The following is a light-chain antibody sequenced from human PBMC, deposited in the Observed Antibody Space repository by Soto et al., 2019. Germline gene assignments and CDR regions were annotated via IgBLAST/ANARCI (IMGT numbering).Light chain of an antibody. CDR3: QSYATGLSVLYV. Sequence: QSALTQPLSVSGAPGQRVTISCTGSSSNIGAGYDVHWYQQLPGTAPKLLIYGNNNRPSGVPDRFSGSKSGTSASLAVTGLQAEDEADYYCQSYATGLSVLYVFGTGTKVTVL. CDR2: GNN. J-gene: IGLJ1*01. CDR1: SSNIGAGYD. V-gene: IGLV1-40*01.